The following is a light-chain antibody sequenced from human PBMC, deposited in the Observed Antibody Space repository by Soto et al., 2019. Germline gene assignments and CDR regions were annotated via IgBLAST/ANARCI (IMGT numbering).Light chain of an antibody. CDR3: QQYSSWWT. J-gene: IGKJ1*01. V-gene: IGKV1-5*03. CDR2: KAS. CDR1: QSVSTW. Sequence: DIQMTQSPSTLSASLGDRVTITCRASQSVSTWLAWYQQKPGKAPNLLIYKASTLESGVPSRFSGSGSGTEFTLTISSLQPDDFATYYCQQYSSWWTFGQGTKVEIK.